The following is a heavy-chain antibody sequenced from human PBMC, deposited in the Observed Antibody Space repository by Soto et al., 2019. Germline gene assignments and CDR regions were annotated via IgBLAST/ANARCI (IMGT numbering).Heavy chain of an antibody. Sequence: EVKLLESGGGLVQPGGSLRLSCAASGFTFTSYAMSWVRQAPGKGLEWVSTIRGGGSSTYYADSVKGRFTISRHNSWNAVFLQLNSLRAEDTAVYYCAKTIEMASIRPFDYWGQGTLATVSS. CDR2: IRGGGSST. J-gene: IGHJ4*02. D-gene: IGHD5-12*01. V-gene: IGHV3-23*01. CDR3: AKTIEMASIRPFDY. CDR1: GFTFTSYA.